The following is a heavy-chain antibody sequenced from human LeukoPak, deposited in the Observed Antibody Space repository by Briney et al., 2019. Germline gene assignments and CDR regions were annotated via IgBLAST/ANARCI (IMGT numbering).Heavy chain of an antibody. CDR2: ISWNSGRR. Sequence: GGSLRLSCAGSGFTFDDYAMHWVRRAPGKGLEWVSGISWNSGRRGYADSVKGRFTISRDNAKTSLYLQMNSLRAEDMALYYCAKGPDYDILTPIDYWGQGTLVTVSS. J-gene: IGHJ4*02. V-gene: IGHV3-9*03. D-gene: IGHD3-9*01. CDR1: GFTFDDYA. CDR3: AKGPDYDILTPIDY.